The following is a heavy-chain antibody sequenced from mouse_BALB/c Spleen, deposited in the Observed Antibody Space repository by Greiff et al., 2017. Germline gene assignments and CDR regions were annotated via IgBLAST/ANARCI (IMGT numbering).Heavy chain of an antibody. Sequence: QVQLKESGPGLVAPSQSLSITCTVSGFSLTSYGVHWVRQPPGKGLEWLGVIWAGGSTNYNSALMSRLSISKDNSKSQVFLKMNSLQTDDTAMYYCARDCPITTALFDYWGQGTTLTVSS. CDR1: GFSLTSYG. D-gene: IGHD1-2*01. CDR2: IWAGGST. J-gene: IGHJ2*01. V-gene: IGHV2-9*02. CDR3: ARDCPITTALFDY.